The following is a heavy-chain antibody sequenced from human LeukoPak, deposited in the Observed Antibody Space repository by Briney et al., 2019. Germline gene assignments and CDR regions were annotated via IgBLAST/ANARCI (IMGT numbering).Heavy chain of an antibody. J-gene: IGHJ4*02. Sequence: GGSLRLSCAATGFTFDDYAMHWVRQAPGKGLEWVSGISWNSGSIGYADSVKGRFTISRDNAKNSLYLQMNSLRAEDTALYYCAKDGSPDSSAYFDYWGQGTLVTVSS. CDR1: GFTFDDYA. V-gene: IGHV3-9*01. CDR2: ISWNSGSI. CDR3: AKDGSPDSSAYFDY. D-gene: IGHD3-22*01.